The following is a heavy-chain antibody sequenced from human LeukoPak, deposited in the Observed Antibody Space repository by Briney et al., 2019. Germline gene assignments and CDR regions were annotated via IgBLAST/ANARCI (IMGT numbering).Heavy chain of an antibody. CDR2: INHSGST. CDR1: GGSFIGFH. V-gene: IGHV4-34*01. J-gene: IGHJ3*02. Sequence: SETLSLTCAVYGGSFIGFHWNWIRQAPGKGLEWIGDINHSGSTYYNPSLKSRVTISVDTSKNQFSLKLSSVTAADTAVYSCARIMIGYDSSGMLINDAFDIWGQGTMVTVSS. CDR3: ARIMIGYDSSGMLINDAFDI. D-gene: IGHD3-22*01.